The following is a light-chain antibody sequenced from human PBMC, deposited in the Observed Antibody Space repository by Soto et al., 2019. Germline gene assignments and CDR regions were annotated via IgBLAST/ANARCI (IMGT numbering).Light chain of an antibody. V-gene: IGKV3-11*01. CDR3: QQRSNWLAT. J-gene: IGKJ3*01. CDR1: QSVSSY. CDR2: DAS. Sequence: EIVLTQSPATLSLSPGERATLSCRASQSVSSYLAWYQQKPGQAPRLLIYDASNRSTGIPARFSGSGSGTDFTLTISSLEPEDCAVYYCQQRSNWLATFGRGPKVDVK.